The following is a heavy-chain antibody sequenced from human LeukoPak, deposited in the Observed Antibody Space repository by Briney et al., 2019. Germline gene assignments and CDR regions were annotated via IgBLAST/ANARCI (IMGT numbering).Heavy chain of an antibody. D-gene: IGHD6-19*01. Sequence: ETLSLTCAVYGGSFSGYHWNWVRQAPGKGLEWVSYISSSSSTIYYADSVKGRFTISRDNAKNSLYLQMNSLRAEDTAVYYCARDSSGWPDAFDIWGQGTMVTVSS. J-gene: IGHJ3*02. CDR1: GGSFSGYH. CDR3: ARDSSGWPDAFDI. V-gene: IGHV3-48*01. CDR2: ISSSSSTI.